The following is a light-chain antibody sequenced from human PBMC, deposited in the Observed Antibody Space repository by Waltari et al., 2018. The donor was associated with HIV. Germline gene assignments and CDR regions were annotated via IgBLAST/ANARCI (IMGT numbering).Light chain of an antibody. CDR3: QSYDSSFSGAV. J-gene: IGLJ2*01. CDR1: SANLGAGFA. V-gene: IGLV1-40*01. CDR2: ANN. Sequence: QSVLTQPPSVSGAPGQRVTVSCTGSSANLGAGFAMARYQQIPGTAPKLLIYANNTRPAVVPDRFSGSKSGATASLAITGLQPEDEADYYCQSYDSSFSGAVFGGGTKLTVL.